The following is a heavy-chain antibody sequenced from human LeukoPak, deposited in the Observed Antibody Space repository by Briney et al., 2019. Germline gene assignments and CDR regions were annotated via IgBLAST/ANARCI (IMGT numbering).Heavy chain of an antibody. D-gene: IGHD2-2*01. V-gene: IGHV4-61*02. CDR3: GRERGIVVEHTARAHYYMDV. Sequence: SQTLSLTCTVSGGSISSGSYYWTWIRQPAGKGLEWFGRIYTSGSTNYNPSLKSRVSIYLDKSKNRFSLKLTTVNAADTAVYCCGRERGIVVEHTARAHYYMDVWGKGTTVTVSS. CDR2: IYTSGST. CDR1: GGSISSGSYY. J-gene: IGHJ6*03.